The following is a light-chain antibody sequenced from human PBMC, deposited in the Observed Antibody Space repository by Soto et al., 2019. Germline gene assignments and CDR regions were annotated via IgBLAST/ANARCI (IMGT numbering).Light chain of an antibody. CDR2: WAS. CDR3: QQYYSTLLLN. CDR1: QSVLYTSNNKNY. Sequence: IVMTQSPDSLAVSLGERSTINCNSSQSVLYTSNNKNYLAWYQQKPGQPPKLLIYWASTRESGVPDRFNGSGSGTDFTLTISSLQAEDVAVYYCQQYYSTLLLNFGGGTKVDIK. J-gene: IGKJ4*01. V-gene: IGKV4-1*01.